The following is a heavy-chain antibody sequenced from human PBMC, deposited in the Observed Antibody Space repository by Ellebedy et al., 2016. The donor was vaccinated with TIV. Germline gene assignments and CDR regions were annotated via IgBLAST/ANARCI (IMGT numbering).Heavy chain of an antibody. CDR2: ISNSGEST. J-gene: IGHJ4*02. V-gene: IGHV3-23*01. CDR1: GFIFSSYS. CDR3: AKDRIVGARKFDD. Sequence: PGGSLRLSCAASGFIFSSYSMNWVRQAPGKGLEWVSTISNSGESTNNADSGKGRFTISRDNSKNTLYLQMNGLRAEDTAVYYCAKDRIVGARKFDDWGQGTLVTVSS. D-gene: IGHD1-26*01.